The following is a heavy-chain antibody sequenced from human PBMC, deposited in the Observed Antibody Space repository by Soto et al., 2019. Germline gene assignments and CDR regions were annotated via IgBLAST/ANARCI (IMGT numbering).Heavy chain of an antibody. CDR1: GFIFTRYS. CDR3: ARESEDLTSNFDY. CDR2: ISSTTNYI. J-gene: IGHJ4*02. Sequence: GSLRLSCAASGFIFTRYSMNWVRQAPGKGLEWVSSISSTTNYIYYGDSMKGRFTFSRDNAKNSLYLEMNRLRAEDTAVYYCARESEDLTSNFDYWGQGTLVTVSS. V-gene: IGHV3-21*06.